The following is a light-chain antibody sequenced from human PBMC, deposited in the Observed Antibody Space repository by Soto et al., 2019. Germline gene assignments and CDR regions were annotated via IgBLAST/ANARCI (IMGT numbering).Light chain of an antibody. Sequence: EIVLTQSPATLSLSPGEIATLSCRASQSVSSYLAWYQQKPVQAPRLLIYDASNRATGIPARFSGSGCGTDFTLTISSLEPEDFAVYYCQQGGTFGQGTKVEIK. CDR1: QSVSSY. J-gene: IGKJ1*01. CDR3: QQGGT. CDR2: DAS. V-gene: IGKV3-11*01.